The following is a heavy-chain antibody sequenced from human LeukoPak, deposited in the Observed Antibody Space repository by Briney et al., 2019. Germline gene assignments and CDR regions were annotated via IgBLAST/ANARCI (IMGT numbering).Heavy chain of an antibody. CDR3: ARGYCSGGSCYSENNWFDP. Sequence: SVKVSCKASGGTFSSYAISWVRQAPGQGLEWMGGIIPIFGTANYAQKFQGRVTITADESTSTAYMELSSLRSEDTAVYYCARGYCSGGSCYSENNWFDPWGQGTLVTVSS. J-gene: IGHJ5*02. CDR1: GGTFSSYA. CDR2: IIPIFGTA. D-gene: IGHD2-15*01. V-gene: IGHV1-69*13.